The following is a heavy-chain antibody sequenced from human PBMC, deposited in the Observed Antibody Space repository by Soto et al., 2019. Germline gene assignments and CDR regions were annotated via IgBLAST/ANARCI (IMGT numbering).Heavy chain of an antibody. Sequence: QLQLQESGPGLVKSSETLSLTCSVSGASVSSSHYWGWIRQPPGKGLEWIGSVSYSGSPYYSPSFKSRITIAVDTSNNQFSLRVRSVTATDTAVYFCARPYNTGAFCDYWGQGKLVTVSS. CDR1: GASVSSSHY. CDR2: VSYSGSP. D-gene: IGHD1-20*01. V-gene: IGHV4-39*01. CDR3: ARPYNTGAFCDY. J-gene: IGHJ4*02.